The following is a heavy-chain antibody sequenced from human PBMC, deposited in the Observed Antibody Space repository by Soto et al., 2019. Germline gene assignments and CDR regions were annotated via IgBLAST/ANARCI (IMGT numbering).Heavy chain of an antibody. Sequence: QVLLQESGPGLVKPSETLSLTCTVSGVSVNSGSFYWTWILQPPGKGLEWIGFVSYSGTTKYNASLKSRVTISVDTSRSQISLKVSSVTAADTAVYYCARGATVTHSDYWGQGTLVTVSS. D-gene: IGHD4-17*01. V-gene: IGHV4-61*01. J-gene: IGHJ4*02. CDR1: GVSVNSGSFY. CDR2: VSYSGTT. CDR3: ARGATVTHSDY.